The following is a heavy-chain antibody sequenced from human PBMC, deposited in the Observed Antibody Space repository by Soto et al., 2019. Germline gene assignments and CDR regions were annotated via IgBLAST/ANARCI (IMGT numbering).Heavy chain of an antibody. CDR2: IYSGGTT. J-gene: IGHJ4*02. CDR1: GLTVSSSY. Sequence: EVQLVESGGGLIQPGGSLRLSCAASGLTVSSSYRSWVRQAPGKGLERVSLIYSGGTTHYADSVKGRFTISRDKSNNTLYLQMNSLRAEDTAVYYCARDTYYSDNTNYHLFDYWGQGTLVTVSS. CDR3: ARDTYYSDNTNYHLFDY. V-gene: IGHV3-53*01. D-gene: IGHD3-22*01.